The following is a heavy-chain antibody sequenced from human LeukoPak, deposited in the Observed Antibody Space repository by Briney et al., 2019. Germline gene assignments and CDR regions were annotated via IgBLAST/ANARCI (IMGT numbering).Heavy chain of an antibody. D-gene: IGHD6-19*01. CDR1: GGSITSYY. J-gene: IGHJ4*02. CDR2: IYSSGST. Sequence: SETLSLTCTVSGGSITSYYWSWIRQHPGKGLEWIGYIYSSGSTTYNPSLKSRVTISVDTSKNQFSLKLTSVTAADTAVYYCARRAVAENYFDYWGQGTLVTDSS. V-gene: IGHV4-59*08. CDR3: ARRAVAENYFDY.